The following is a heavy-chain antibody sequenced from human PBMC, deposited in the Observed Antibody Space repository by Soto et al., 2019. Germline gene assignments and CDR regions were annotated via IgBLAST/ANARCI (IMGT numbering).Heavy chain of an antibody. CDR1: VFTCSSYG. D-gene: IGHD3-22*01. CDR3: AKDLFHYYYDSSGYSD. Sequence: WWSLRLSCSASVFTCSSYGMHWFRQAPGKGLEWVAVISYDGSNKYYADSVKGRFTISRDNSKNTLYLQMNSLRAEDTAVYYCAKDLFHYYYDSSGYSDWGQGTLVTVSS. CDR2: ISYDGSNK. V-gene: IGHV3-30*18. J-gene: IGHJ4*02.